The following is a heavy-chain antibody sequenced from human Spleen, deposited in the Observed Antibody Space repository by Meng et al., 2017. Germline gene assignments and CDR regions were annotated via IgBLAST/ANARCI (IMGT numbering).Heavy chain of an antibody. CDR3: ARDLIFFCGNHGETDGWFDS. V-gene: IGHV4-61*01. J-gene: IGHJ5*01. CDR1: GGSVTSASFY. CDR2: MSYSGTT. D-gene: IGHD1-14*01. Sequence: SETLSLTCVVSGGSVTSASFYWSWIRQPPGKGLEWIGYMSYSGTTNYNPSLESRVTISLDTSKNQFSLRLSSVTTADTGVYYCARDLIFFCGNHGETDGWFDSWGQGTRVTVSS.